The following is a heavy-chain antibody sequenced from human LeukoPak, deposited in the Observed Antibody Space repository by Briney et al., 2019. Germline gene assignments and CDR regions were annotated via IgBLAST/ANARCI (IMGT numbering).Heavy chain of an antibody. CDR1: GGSISSSSNY. CDR2: INYSGNT. V-gene: IGHV4-39*01. Sequence: ASETLSLTCAVSGGSISSSSNYWGWLRQPPGKGLEWIGMINYSGNTYYSPSLKSRVNISVDTSKNQFFLKLSPVTAADTAVYRCARQVSGTSKSDYWGKGTLATVSS. J-gene: IGHJ4*02. CDR3: ARQVSGTSKSDY. D-gene: IGHD4-23*01.